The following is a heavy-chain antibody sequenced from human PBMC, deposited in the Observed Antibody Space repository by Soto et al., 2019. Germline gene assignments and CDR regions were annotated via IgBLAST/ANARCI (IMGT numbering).Heavy chain of an antibody. J-gene: IGHJ6*02. Sequence: GGSLRLSCAASGFTFSSYAMSWVRQAPGKGLEWVSAISGSGGSTYYADSVKGRFTISRDNSKNTLYLQMNSLRAEDTAVYYCASILLWFGDYGMDVWGQGTTVTVSS. D-gene: IGHD3-10*01. CDR2: ISGSGGST. CDR3: ASILLWFGDYGMDV. V-gene: IGHV3-23*01. CDR1: GFTFSSYA.